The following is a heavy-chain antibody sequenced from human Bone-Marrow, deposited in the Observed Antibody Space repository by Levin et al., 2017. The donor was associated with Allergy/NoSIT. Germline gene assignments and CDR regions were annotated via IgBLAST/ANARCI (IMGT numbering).Heavy chain of an antibody. V-gene: IGHV3-23*01. CDR3: AKDSGYSYVSHHYYYYYGMDV. CDR2: ISGSGGST. D-gene: IGHD5-18*01. Sequence: GGSLRLSCAASGFTFSSYAMSWVRQAPGKGLEWVSAISGSGGSTYYADSVKGRFTISRDNSKNTLYLQMNSLRAEDTAVYYCAKDSGYSYVSHHYYYYYGMDVWGQGTTVTVSS. J-gene: IGHJ6*02. CDR1: GFTFSSYA.